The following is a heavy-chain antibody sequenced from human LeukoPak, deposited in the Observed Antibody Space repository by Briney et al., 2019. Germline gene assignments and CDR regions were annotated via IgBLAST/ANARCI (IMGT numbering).Heavy chain of an antibody. CDR1: GFTFSSYW. V-gene: IGHV3-74*01. D-gene: IGHD4-17*01. CDR3: VRDDYGDYNIDF. J-gene: IGHJ4*02. Sequence: GGSLRLSCAVSGFTFSSYWMHWVRHAPGKGLVWVSRINSDGSSTTYADSVKGRFTISRDNAKNTLYLQMNSLRAEDTAVYYWVRDDYGDYNIDFWGQGTLVTVSS. CDR2: INSDGSST.